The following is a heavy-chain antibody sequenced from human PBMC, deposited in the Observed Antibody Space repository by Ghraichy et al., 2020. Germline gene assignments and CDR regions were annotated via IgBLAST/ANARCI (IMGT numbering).Heavy chain of an antibody. J-gene: IGHJ6*02. CDR2: ISGSGGST. CDR3: AKENGDYAGIYYYYYGMDV. CDR1: GFTFSSYA. Sequence: GGSLRLSCAASGFTFSSYAMSWVRQAPGKGLEWVSGISGSGGSTYYADSVKGRFTISRDNSKNTLYLQMNSLRVEDTAVYYCAKENGDYAGIYYYYYGMDVWGQGTTVTVSS. D-gene: IGHD4-17*01. V-gene: IGHV3-23*01.